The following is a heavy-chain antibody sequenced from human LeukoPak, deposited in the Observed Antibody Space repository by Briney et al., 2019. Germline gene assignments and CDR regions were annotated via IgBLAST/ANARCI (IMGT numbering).Heavy chain of an antibody. D-gene: IGHD1-26*01. Sequence: GGSLRLSCAASGFTFSSYGMHWVRQAPGKGLEWVAVISYDGSNKYYADSVKGRFTISRDNSKNTLYLQMNGLRAEDTAVYYCAGDRATSYFDYWGQGALVTISS. V-gene: IGHV3-30*03. CDR2: ISYDGSNK. J-gene: IGHJ4*02. CDR1: GFTFSSYG. CDR3: AGDRATSYFDY.